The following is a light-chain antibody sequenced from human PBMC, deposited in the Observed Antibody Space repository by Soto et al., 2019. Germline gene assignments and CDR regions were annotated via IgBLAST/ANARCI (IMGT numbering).Light chain of an antibody. V-gene: IGLV4-60*02. CDR1: SGHSSYI. J-gene: IGLJ3*02. CDR3: ETWDSNTPWV. Sequence: QSVLTQSSSASASLGSSVKLTCTLSSGHSSYIIAWHQQQPGKAPRYLMKLESSGSYNKGSGVPDRFSGSSSGADRYLTISNLQFEDEADYYCETWDSNTPWVFGGGTKLNVL. CDR2: LESSGSY.